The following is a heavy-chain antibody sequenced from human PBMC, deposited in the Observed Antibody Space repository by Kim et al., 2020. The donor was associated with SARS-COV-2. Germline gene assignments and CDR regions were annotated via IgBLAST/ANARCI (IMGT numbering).Heavy chain of an antibody. Sequence: GGSLRLSCAASGFTFSTYAMHWVRQAPGKGLEWVAVISYGGNTEFHADSVKGRFTISRDNSKNTLYLQMNTLGPEDTAVYFCARSDRQWELYFYGMDVWGQGTTVTVSS. CDR2: ISYGGNTE. J-gene: IGHJ6*02. CDR3: ARSDRQWELYFYGMDV. V-gene: IGHV3-30*04. D-gene: IGHD3-10*01. CDR1: GFTFSTYA.